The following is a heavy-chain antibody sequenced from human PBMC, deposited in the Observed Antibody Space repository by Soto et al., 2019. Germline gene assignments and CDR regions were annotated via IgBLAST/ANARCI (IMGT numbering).Heavy chain of an antibody. CDR1: GYTFNSYG. V-gene: IGHV1-18*04. D-gene: IGHD2-8*01. CDR3: ARDGVLLIVYRASLIFDY. Sequence: QVQLVQSGAEVKKPGASLKVSCKASGYTFNSYGISWVRKAPGQGLEWMGWISAYNGNTNYAQSLQGRVTMTIDTSTSTAYMELRSLRSDDTAVYYCARDGVLLIVYRASLIFDYWGQGTLVTVSS. J-gene: IGHJ4*02. CDR2: ISAYNGNT.